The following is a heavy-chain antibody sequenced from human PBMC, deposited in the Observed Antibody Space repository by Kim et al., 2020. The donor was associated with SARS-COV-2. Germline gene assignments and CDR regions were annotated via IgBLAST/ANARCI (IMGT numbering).Heavy chain of an antibody. CDR2: ISYDGTIQ. CDR3: AKGPISVVSSGKMWLDP. J-gene: IGHJ5*02. Sequence: GGSLRLSCAASGLTFRNYGMHWVRQAPGKGLEWVADISYDGTIQYYGDSVEGRFTISRDNSKNTLYLQMNSLRLEDTAVYYCAKGPISVVSSGKMWLDPWGQGTLVTVSS. CDR1: GLTFRNYG. D-gene: IGHD2-15*01. V-gene: IGHV3-30*18.